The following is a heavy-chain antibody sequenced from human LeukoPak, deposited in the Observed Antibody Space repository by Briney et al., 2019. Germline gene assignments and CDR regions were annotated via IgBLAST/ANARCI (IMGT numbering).Heavy chain of an antibody. V-gene: IGHV1-69*13. D-gene: IGHD6-13*01. CDR1: GGTFSSYA. J-gene: IGHJ4*02. CDR2: IIPIFGTA. CDR3: AREQIAAAGQFDY. Sequence: ASVKVSCKASGGTFSSYAISWVRQAPGQGLEWMGGIIPIFGTANYAQKFQGRVTITADESTSTAYMELSSLRSEDTAVYYCAREQIAAAGQFDYWGQGTLVTVSS.